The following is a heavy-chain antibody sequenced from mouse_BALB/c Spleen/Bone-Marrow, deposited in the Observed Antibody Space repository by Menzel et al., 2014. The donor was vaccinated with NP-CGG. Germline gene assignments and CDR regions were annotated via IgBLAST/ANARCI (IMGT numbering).Heavy chain of an antibody. J-gene: IGHJ2*01. CDR2: INSNGGST. CDR1: GFTFSSYG. D-gene: IGHD2-1*01. Sequence: EVKLVESGGGLVQPGGSLKLSCAASGFTFSSYGMSWVRQTPDKRLELVASINSNGGSTYYPDSVKGRFTTARDNAKNTLSLQMSSPKSEDTAMYYCARGNYGNYVDYFDYWGQGTTLTVSS. V-gene: IGHV5-6-3*01. CDR3: ARGNYGNYVDYFDY.